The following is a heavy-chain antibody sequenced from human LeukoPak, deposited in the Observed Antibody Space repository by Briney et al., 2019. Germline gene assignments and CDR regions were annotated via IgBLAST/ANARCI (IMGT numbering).Heavy chain of an antibody. Sequence: HPGGSLRLSCAASGFTFSSYAMSWVRQAPGKGLEWVSAISGSGGSTYYADSVKGRFTISRDNSKNTLYLQMNSLRAEDTAVYYCAKAYYYDSSGYYYGAFDIWGQGTMVTVSS. CDR1: GFTFSSYA. CDR3: AKAYYYDSSGYYYGAFDI. J-gene: IGHJ3*02. V-gene: IGHV3-23*01. D-gene: IGHD3-22*01. CDR2: ISGSGGST.